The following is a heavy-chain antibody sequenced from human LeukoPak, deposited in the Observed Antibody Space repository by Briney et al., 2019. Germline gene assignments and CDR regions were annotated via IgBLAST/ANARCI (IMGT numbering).Heavy chain of an antibody. CDR3: ARSSIKSFDY. V-gene: IGHV6-1*01. Sequence: SQTLSLTCAISRDSVSSNSVAWNWIRQTPSRGLEWLGRTYYRSQWHYDYAVSVKSRIIINPDTSKNQFSLHLNSVTSEDTAVYYCARSSIKSFDYWGQGTLVTVSS. CDR2: TYYRSQWHY. CDR1: RDSVSSNSVA. J-gene: IGHJ4*02.